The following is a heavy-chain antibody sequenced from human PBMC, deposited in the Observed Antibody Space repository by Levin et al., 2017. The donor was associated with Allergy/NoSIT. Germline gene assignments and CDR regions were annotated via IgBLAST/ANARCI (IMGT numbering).Heavy chain of an antibody. Sequence: SETLSLTCTVSGLSISQYYWTWVRQPPGKGLEWIAYVYYTGTTKYNPSLRSRVTMSADTSKNQFSLNLSSMTAADTAVYYCARYESRKTDAFDVWGQGTMVTVSS. CDR2: VYYTGTT. CDR1: GLSISQYY. CDR3: ARYESRKTDAFDV. D-gene: IGHD1-14*01. J-gene: IGHJ3*01. V-gene: IGHV4-59*01.